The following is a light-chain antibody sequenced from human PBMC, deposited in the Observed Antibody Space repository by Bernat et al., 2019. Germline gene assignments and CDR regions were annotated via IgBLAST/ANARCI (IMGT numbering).Light chain of an antibody. CDR2: DAS. CDR3: QQWSNWPPVT. Sequence: EIVLTQSPATLSLSPGERATLSCRASQSVSSYLAWYQQKPGQAPRLLIYDASNRATGIPARFSGSGSGTDFTLTISSLEPEDFAIYYCQQWSNWPPVTFGGGTKVEIK. V-gene: IGKV3-11*01. J-gene: IGKJ4*01. CDR1: QSVSSY.